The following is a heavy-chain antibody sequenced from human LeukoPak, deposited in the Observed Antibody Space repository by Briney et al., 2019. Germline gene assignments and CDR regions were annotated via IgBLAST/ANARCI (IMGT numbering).Heavy chain of an antibody. D-gene: IGHD2-15*01. CDR2: INHSGST. Sequence: SETLSLTCAVYGGSFSGYYWSWIRQPPGKGLEWIGEINHSGSTYYNPSLKSRVTISVDTSKNQFSLKLSSVTAADTAVYYCAREERARYCSGGSCHQAPDYWGQGTLVTVSS. CDR3: AREERARYCSGGSCHQAPDY. J-gene: IGHJ4*02. CDR1: GGSFSGYY. V-gene: IGHV4-34*09.